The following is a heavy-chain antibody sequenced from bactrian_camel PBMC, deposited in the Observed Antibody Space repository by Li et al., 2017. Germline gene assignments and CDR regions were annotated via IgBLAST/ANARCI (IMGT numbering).Heavy chain of an antibody. V-gene: IGHV3S53*01. Sequence: QLVGSGGGSVQAGESLRLSCVASGDTISRYCMGWFRQIPDKEREGVGVITNTGDPNYGDSVRSRFTISRDNAKNTLYLEMNSLKPEDTAMYYCAADSGWAAYCSLVRGSGYVYHYWGQGTQVTVS. D-gene: IGHD5*01. CDR3: AADSGWAAYCSLVRGSGYVYHY. J-gene: IGHJ4*01. CDR1: GDTISRYC. CDR2: ITNTGDP.